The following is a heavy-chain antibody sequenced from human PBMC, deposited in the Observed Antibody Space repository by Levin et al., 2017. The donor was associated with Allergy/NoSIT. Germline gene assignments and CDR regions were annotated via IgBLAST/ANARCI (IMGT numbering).Heavy chain of an antibody. CDR3: VRDSRYAFDI. D-gene: IGHD3-9*01. CDR1: GFIFSSST. Sequence: PGGSLRLSCAASGFIFSSSTMNWVRQAPGKGLEWLSCVSGSGRSEVTDYADSVRGRFSISRDNAKDSLYLQMNSLRDEDTAVYYCVRDSRYAFDIWGQGTMVTVSS. J-gene: IGHJ3*02. CDR2: VSGSGRSEVT. V-gene: IGHV3-48*02.